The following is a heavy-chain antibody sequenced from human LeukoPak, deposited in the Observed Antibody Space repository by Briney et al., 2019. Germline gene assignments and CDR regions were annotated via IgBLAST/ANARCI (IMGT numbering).Heavy chain of an antibody. D-gene: IGHD4-17*01. CDR1: GFTFSSYS. CDR2: ISSSSSYI. Sequence: GGSLRLSCAASGFTFSSYSMNWVRQAPGKGLEWVSSISSSSSYIYYADSVKGRFTISRDNAKNSLYLQMNSLRAEDTAVYYCVKDHMTTVTFFDYWGQGTLVTVSS. CDR3: VKDHMTTVTFFDY. J-gene: IGHJ4*02. V-gene: IGHV3-21*01.